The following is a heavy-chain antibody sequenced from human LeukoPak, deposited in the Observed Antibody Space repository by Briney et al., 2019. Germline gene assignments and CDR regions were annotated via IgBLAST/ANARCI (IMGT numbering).Heavy chain of an antibody. Sequence: VTLSLTCAVPGYSISSGYYWGWIRKPPGKGLEWIGSMYHSGSTYYNPSLESRVTMSVDTSKNQFSLKLSSVTAADTAVYYCARDALILDYWGQGTLVTVSS. CDR1: GYSISSGYY. CDR2: MYHSGST. D-gene: IGHD2-8*01. V-gene: IGHV4-38-2*02. CDR3: ARDALILDY. J-gene: IGHJ4*02.